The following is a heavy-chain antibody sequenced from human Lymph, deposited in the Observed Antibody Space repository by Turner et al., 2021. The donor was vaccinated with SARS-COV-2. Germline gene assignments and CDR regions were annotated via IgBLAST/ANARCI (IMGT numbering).Heavy chain of an antibody. CDR3: AREMGAGSAY. Sequence: QVQLVDSGGGVVQPGVSLRFSCVASGFTFSSYAMHWVRQAPGKGLEWVALISYDGSNKYYADSVKGRFTISRDKSKNTLYLQMNSLRAEDTAVYYCAREMGAGSAYWGQGTLVTVSS. V-gene: IGHV3-30*04. D-gene: IGHD3-10*01. J-gene: IGHJ4*02. CDR2: ISYDGSNK. CDR1: GFTFSSYA.